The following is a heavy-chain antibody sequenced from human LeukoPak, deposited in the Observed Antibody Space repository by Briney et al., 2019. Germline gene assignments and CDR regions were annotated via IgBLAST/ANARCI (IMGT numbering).Heavy chain of an antibody. CDR1: SDSFSSNY. J-gene: IGHJ1*01. V-gene: IGHV4-4*07. Sequence: SETLSLTCTVSSDSFSSNYWSWIRQPAGKGLEWIGRIYTTGNTKYSPSFQSRVTMSVDTSKKQLSLHLSSVTAADTATYYCVRDRQAVRYFQYWGQGILVTVSS. CDR2: IYTTGNT. CDR3: VRDRQAVRYFQY.